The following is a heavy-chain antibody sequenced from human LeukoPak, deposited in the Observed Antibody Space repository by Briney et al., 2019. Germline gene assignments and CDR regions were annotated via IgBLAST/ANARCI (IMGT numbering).Heavy chain of an antibody. CDR2: ISSSSSTI. V-gene: IGHV3-48*01. J-gene: IGHJ6*03. CDR1: GFTFSSYS. Sequence: GGSLRLSCAASGFTFSSYSMNWVRQAPGKGLEWVSYISSSSSTIYYADSVKGRFTISRDNAKNSLYLQMNGLRAEDTAVYYCAREGDGYNAYYYYMDVWGKGTTVTVSS. CDR3: AREGDGYNAYYYYMDV. D-gene: IGHD5-24*01.